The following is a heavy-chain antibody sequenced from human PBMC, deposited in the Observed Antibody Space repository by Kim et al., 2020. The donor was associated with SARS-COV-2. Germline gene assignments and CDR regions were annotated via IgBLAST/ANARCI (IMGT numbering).Heavy chain of an antibody. CDR3: ACHGSRGYSHATDY. V-gene: IGHV4-39*01. CDR1: GGSISSSSYY. Sequence: SETLSLTCTVSGGSISSSSYYWGWIRQPPGKGLEWIGSIYYSGSTYYNPSLMIRVTISVDTSKNQFSLKLSSVTAADTAVYYCACHGSRGYSHATDYWG. D-gene: IGHD5-18*01. CDR2: IYYSGST. J-gene: IGHJ4*01.